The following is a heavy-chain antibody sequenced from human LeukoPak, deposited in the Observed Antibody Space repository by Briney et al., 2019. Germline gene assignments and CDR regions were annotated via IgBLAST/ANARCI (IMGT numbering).Heavy chain of an antibody. CDR3: ARAQRNEGPD. V-gene: IGHV3-30*04. CDR2: ISYDGSNK. J-gene: IGHJ4*02. CDR1: GFTFSSYA. Sequence: PGGSLRLSCEASGFTFSSYAMHWVRQAPGKGLEWVAVISYDGSNKYYEDSVKGRFTISRDNAKNSLYLQMNSLRAEDTAVYYCARAQRNEGPDRGQGTLVTVSS. D-gene: IGHD1-1*01.